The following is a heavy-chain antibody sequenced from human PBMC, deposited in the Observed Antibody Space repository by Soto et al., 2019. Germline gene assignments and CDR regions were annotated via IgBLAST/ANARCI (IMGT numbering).Heavy chain of an antibody. CDR3: AKDGVDHNSVWDPFDI. Sequence: GGSLRLSCAASGFIFSDYAMSWVRQAPGKGLEWVAGMGGANGDTYYAESVRGRFAIFRDNSKSTLFLQLNSLRAEDTAVYFCAKDGVDHNSVWDPFDIWGQGTLVT. CDR2: MGGANGDT. D-gene: IGHD2-15*01. V-gene: IGHV3-23*01. J-gene: IGHJ3*02. CDR1: GFIFSDYA.